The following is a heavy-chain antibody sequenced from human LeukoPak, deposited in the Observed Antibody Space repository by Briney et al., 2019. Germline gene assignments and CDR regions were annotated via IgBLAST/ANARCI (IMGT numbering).Heavy chain of an antibody. V-gene: IGHV4-39*02. J-gene: IGHJ4*02. Sequence: PSETLSLTCTVSGGSIGSRSHYWGWIRQPPGKGLEWIGSIYFSGSSYYNSSLKSRVTISVDTSKNQFSLKLRSVTAADTAVYYCGRDRGRYTSGWYFDYWGQGTLVTVSS. CDR1: GGSIGSRSHY. CDR3: GRDRGRYTSGWYFDY. D-gene: IGHD6-19*01. CDR2: IYFSGSS.